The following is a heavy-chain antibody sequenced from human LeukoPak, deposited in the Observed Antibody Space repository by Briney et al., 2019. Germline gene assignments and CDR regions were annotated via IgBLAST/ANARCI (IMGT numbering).Heavy chain of an antibody. Sequence: SVKVSCKASGGTFSSYAISWVRQAPGQGLEWMGGIIPIFGTANYAQKFQGRVTITADESTSTAYMELSSLRSEDTAVYYCARDSWLGATRYYWFDPWGQGTLVTVSS. D-gene: IGHD1-26*01. CDR2: IIPIFGTA. J-gene: IGHJ5*02. V-gene: IGHV1-69*13. CDR3: ARDSWLGATRYYWFDP. CDR1: GGTFSSYA.